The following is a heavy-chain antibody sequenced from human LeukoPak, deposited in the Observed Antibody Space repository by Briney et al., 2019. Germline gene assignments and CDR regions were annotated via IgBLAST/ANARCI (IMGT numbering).Heavy chain of an antibody. CDR1: GGSLSGYY. D-gene: IGHD5-12*01. V-gene: IGHV4-34*01. CDR3: ARAGWAIVATSFDY. Sequence: PRETLSLTCAVYGGSLSGYYWSWIRQPPGKGLEWIGEINHSGSTNYNPSLKSRVTISVDTSKNQFSLKLSSVTAADTAVYYCARAGWAIVATSFDYWGQGTLVTVSS. CDR2: INHSGST. J-gene: IGHJ4*02.